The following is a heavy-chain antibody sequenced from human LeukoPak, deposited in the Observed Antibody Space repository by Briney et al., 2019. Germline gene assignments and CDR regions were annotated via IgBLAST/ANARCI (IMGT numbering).Heavy chain of an antibody. J-gene: IGHJ2*01. Sequence: GGSLRLSCAASGFTFSNAWMSWVRQAPGKGLEWVGRIKSKTDGGTTDYAAPVKGRFTISRDDSKNTLYLQMNSLKTEDTAVYYCTTELPWELSYRYFDLWGRGTLVTVSS. D-gene: IGHD1-26*01. V-gene: IGHV3-15*01. CDR3: TTELPWELSYRYFDL. CDR2: IKSKTDGGTT. CDR1: GFTFSNAW.